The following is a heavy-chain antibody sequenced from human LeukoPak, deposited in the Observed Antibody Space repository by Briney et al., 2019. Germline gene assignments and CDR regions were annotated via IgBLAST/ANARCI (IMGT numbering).Heavy chain of an antibody. V-gene: IGHV1-2*02. CDR2: INPNSGGT. D-gene: IGHD2-15*01. Sequence: VASVKVSCKASGYTFTGYYMHWVRQAPGQGLEWMGWINPNSGGTNYAQKFQGRVTMTRDTSISTAYMELSRLIFDDTAVYYCARDPLRRSGSWFGSNWFDPWGQGTLVTVSS. CDR3: ARDPLRRSGSWFGSNWFDP. CDR1: GYTFTGYY. J-gene: IGHJ5*02.